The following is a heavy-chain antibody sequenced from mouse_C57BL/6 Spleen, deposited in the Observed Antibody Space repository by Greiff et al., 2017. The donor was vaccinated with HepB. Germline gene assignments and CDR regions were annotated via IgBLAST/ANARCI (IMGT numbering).Heavy chain of an antibody. V-gene: IGHV5-9-1*02. CDR1: GFTFSSYA. D-gene: IGHD1-1*01. CDR3: TRRGYGSSPYWYFDV. Sequence: EVMLVESGEGLVKPGGSLKLSCAASGFTFSSYAMSWVRQTPEKRLEWVAYISSGGDYIYYADTVKARFTISRDNARNTLYLQMSSLKSEDTAMYYCTRRGYGSSPYWYFDVWGTGTTVTVSS. CDR2: ISSGGDYI. J-gene: IGHJ1*03.